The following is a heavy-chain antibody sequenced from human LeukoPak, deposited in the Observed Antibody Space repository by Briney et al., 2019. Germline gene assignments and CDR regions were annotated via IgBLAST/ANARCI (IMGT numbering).Heavy chain of an antibody. CDR2: INPNGGDT. CDR1: GYNFPAYF. CDR3: AREGRVDSAVVLFDY. Sequence: ASVKVSCKAAGYNFPAYFMHWVRQAPGQGLEWMGRINPNGGDTNYAQKFQGRVTMTRDTSISTAYMELRRLRSDDTAVYYCAREGRVDSAVVLFDYWGQGTLVTFSS. D-gene: IGHD5-18*01. J-gene: IGHJ4*02. V-gene: IGHV1-2*06.